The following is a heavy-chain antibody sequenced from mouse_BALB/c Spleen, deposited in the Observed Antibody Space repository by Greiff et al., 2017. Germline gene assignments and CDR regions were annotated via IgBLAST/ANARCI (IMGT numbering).Heavy chain of an antibody. J-gene: IGHJ3*01. V-gene: IGHV1S22*01. CDR3: YLGFAY. CDR2: IYHGSGST. D-gene: IGHD5-1*01. CDR1: GYTFTSYW. Sequence: LQQPGSELVRPGASVKLSCKASGYTFTSYWMHWVKQRPGQGLEWIGNIYHGSGSTNYDEKFKSKATLTVDTSSSTAYMQLSSLTSEDSAVYYCYLGFAYWGQGTLVTVSA.